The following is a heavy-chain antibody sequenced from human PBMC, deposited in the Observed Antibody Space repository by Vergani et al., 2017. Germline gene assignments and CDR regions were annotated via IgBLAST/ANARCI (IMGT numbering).Heavy chain of an antibody. Sequence: QVQLVQSGAEVKKPGASVKVSCKVSGYTLTELSMHWVRQAPGKGLEWMGGFDPEDGETIYAQKFQGRVTMTEDTSTDTAYMELSSLRSEDTTVYYCATGQGKLWFGTHFFDYWGQGTLVTVSS. V-gene: IGHV1-24*01. J-gene: IGHJ4*02. CDR1: GYTLTELS. CDR2: FDPEDGET. D-gene: IGHD3-10*01. CDR3: ATGQGKLWFGTHFFDY.